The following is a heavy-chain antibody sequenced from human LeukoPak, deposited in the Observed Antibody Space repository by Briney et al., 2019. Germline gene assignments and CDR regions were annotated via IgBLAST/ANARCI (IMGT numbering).Heavy chain of an antibody. CDR2: IHYSGST. CDR1: GGSISSYY. J-gene: IGHJ4*02. D-gene: IGHD5-24*01. Sequence: PSETLSLTCTVSGGSISSYYWSWIRQPPGKGLEWIGSIHYSGSTNYNPSLKSRVTISVDTSKNQFSLKLSSMTAADTAVYFCARDSPIGGRNGYRIFDYWGQGTLVTVSS. CDR3: ARDSPIGGRNGYRIFDY. V-gene: IGHV4-59*01.